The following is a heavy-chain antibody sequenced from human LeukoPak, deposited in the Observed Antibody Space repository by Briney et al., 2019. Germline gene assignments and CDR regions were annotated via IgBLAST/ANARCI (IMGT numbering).Heavy chain of an antibody. V-gene: IGHV3-7*01. Sequence: GGSLRLSCAASGFTFSNYWMSWVRQAPGKGLEWVANIKEDGSEINYVDSVKGRFTISRDNAKNSLYLQMNSLRVDDTAVYYCARDRGYSTFDYWGQGTLVTVSS. J-gene: IGHJ4*02. CDR3: ARDRGYSTFDY. CDR1: GFTFSNYW. CDR2: IKEDGSEI. D-gene: IGHD4-23*01.